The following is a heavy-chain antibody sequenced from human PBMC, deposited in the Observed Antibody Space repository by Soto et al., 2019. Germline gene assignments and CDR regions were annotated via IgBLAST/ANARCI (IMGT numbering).Heavy chain of an antibody. CDR3: ARDPQGSYCYIDY. Sequence: GGSLRLSCAASGFTFSSYAIHWVRQAPGKGLEWVTIISKDGNSKHYADSVKGRFTISRDNSKNTLFLQMNSLRAEDTAVYYCARDPQGSYCYIDYWGQGTPVTVSS. CDR1: GFTFSSYA. V-gene: IGHV3-30-3*01. D-gene: IGHD3-10*01. CDR2: ISKDGNSK. J-gene: IGHJ4*02.